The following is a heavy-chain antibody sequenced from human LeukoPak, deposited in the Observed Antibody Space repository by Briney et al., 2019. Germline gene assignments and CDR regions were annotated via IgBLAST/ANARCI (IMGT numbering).Heavy chain of an antibody. CDR1: GFTFSDHY. J-gene: IGHJ3*02. Sequence: GGSLRLSYAASGFTFSDHYMDWVRQAPGKGLEWVGRTRNKANSYTTEYAASVKGRFTISRDDSKNSLYLQMNSLKTEDTAVYYCAREHHYSSGWHDAFDIWGQGTMVTVSS. CDR3: AREHHYSSGWHDAFDI. CDR2: TRNKANSYTT. V-gene: IGHV3-72*01. D-gene: IGHD6-19*01.